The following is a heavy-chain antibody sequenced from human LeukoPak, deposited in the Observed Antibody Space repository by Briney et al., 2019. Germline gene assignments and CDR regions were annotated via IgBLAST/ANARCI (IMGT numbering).Heavy chain of an antibody. CDR3: AKEIYDYVWGSYRYPFDY. J-gene: IGHJ4*02. D-gene: IGHD3-16*02. CDR2: ISGSGGST. V-gene: IGHV3-23*01. Sequence: SGGSLRLSCAASGFTFSSYAMSWVRQAPGKGLEWVSAISGSGGSTYYADSVKGRFTISRDNSKNTLYLQMNSLRAEDTAVYYCAKEIYDYVWGSYRYPFDYWGQGTLVTVCS. CDR1: GFTFSSYA.